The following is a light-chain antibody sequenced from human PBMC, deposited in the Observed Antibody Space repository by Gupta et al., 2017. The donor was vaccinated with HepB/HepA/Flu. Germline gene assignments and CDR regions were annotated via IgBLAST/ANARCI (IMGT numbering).Light chain of an antibody. Sequence: DIQMTQSPLSLSASVGDRDTITCRASQNISSYLNWYQQKPGKAPKLLIYSASSLKSGVPSRFSGSGSGTDFIITISSLQPEDFATYYYQQRYSTRWTFGQGTKVEIK. CDR2: SAS. V-gene: IGKV1-39*01. CDR1: QNISSY. J-gene: IGKJ1*01. CDR3: QQRYSTRWT.